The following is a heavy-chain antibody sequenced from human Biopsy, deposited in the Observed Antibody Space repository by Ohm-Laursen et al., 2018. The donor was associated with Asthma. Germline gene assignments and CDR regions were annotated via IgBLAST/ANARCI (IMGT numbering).Heavy chain of an antibody. CDR2: ISYDGKFK. V-gene: IGHV3-30*14. CDR1: GFNLNTYT. D-gene: IGHD6-19*01. CDR3: ARGDSSGWSHYYFDY. J-gene: IGHJ4*02. Sequence: SLRLSCAASGFNLNTYTLSWVRQAPGQGLAWLSTISYDGKFKYFADSVKGRFTISRGFYKNTLYLQMDSLRAEDTAVYYCARGDSSGWSHYYFDYRGRGTLVTVSS.